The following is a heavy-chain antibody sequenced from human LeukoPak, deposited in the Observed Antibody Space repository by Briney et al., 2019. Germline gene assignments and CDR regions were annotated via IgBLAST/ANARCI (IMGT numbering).Heavy chain of an antibody. D-gene: IGHD6-13*01. J-gene: IGHJ4*02. Sequence: GGSLRLSCAASGFTVSSNYMSWVRQAPGKELEWVSVIYSGGSTYYADSVKGRFTISRDNSKNTLYLQMNSLRAEDTAVYYCARADSSWYPYFDYWGQGTLVTVSS. CDR3: ARADSSWYPYFDY. CDR1: GFTVSSNY. CDR2: IYSGGST. V-gene: IGHV3-53*01.